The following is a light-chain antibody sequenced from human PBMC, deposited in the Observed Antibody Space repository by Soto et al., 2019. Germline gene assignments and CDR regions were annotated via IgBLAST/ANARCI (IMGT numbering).Light chain of an antibody. CDR1: QNINAW. J-gene: IGKJ4*01. CDR2: DAS. V-gene: IGKV1-5*01. CDR3: QQTNSFPLT. Sequence: DIHMTQSPSSLSVSVGDRVTITCRTSQNINAWLAWYQQRPGKAPQLLIYDASTLESGVPSRFSGTGSGTDFTLTISSLQPEDFATYYCQQTNSFPLTFGGGTKVDIK.